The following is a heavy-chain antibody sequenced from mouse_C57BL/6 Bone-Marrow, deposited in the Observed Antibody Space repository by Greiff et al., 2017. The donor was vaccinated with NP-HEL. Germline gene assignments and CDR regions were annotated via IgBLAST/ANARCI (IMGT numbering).Heavy chain of an antibody. CDR3: ARWGDYDDGAWFAY. D-gene: IGHD2-4*01. CDR1: GYTFTSYD. V-gene: IGHV1-85*01. CDR2: IYPRDGST. Sequence: QVQLKQSGPELVKPGASVKLSCKASGYTFTSYDINWVKQRPGQGLEWIGWIYPRDGSTKYNEKFKGKATLTVDTSSSTAYMELHSLTSEDSAVYFCARWGDYDDGAWFAYWGQGTLVTVSA. J-gene: IGHJ3*01.